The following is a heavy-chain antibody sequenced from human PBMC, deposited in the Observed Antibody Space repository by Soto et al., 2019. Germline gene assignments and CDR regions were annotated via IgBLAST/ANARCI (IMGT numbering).Heavy chain of an antibody. CDR1: GFTFSSYA. Sequence: GGSLRLSCAASGFTFSSYAMSWVRQAPGKGLEWVSAISGSGGSTYYADSVKGRFTISRDNSKNTLYLQMNSLRAEDTAVYYCAKSGYSGSYSVPKTADYWGQGTLVTVSS. CDR2: ISGSGGST. J-gene: IGHJ4*02. D-gene: IGHD1-26*01. CDR3: AKSGYSGSYSVPKTADY. V-gene: IGHV3-23*01.